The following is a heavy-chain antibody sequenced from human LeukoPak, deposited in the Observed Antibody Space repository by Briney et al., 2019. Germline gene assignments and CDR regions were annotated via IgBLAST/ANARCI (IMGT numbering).Heavy chain of an antibody. CDR3: DY. D-gene: IGHD3-16*02. CDR2: IKLDGSEK. V-gene: IGHV3-7*01. J-gene: IGHJ4*02. CDR1: GFTFSSYW. Sequence: GGSLRLSCAASGFTFSSYWMSWVRQAPGKGLEWVANIKLDGSEKYYVDSVKGRFTISRDNAKKSLYYCARDFFAFGGVIALLDYWGQGTLVTVSS.